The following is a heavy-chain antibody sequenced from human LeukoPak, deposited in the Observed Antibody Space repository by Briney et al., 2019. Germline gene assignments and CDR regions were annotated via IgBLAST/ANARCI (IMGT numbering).Heavy chain of an antibody. J-gene: IGHJ6*03. V-gene: IGHV3-21*01. CDR2: ISSSSSYI. CDR3: ARARYSSSSRRDYYYMDV. D-gene: IGHD6-13*01. CDR1: GFTFSSYS. Sequence: GGSLRLSCAASGFTFSSYSMNWVRQAPGKGLEWVSSISSSSSYIYYADSVKGRFTISRDNAKNSLYLQMNSLRAEDTAVYYCARARYSSSSRRDYYYMDVWGKGTTVTVSS.